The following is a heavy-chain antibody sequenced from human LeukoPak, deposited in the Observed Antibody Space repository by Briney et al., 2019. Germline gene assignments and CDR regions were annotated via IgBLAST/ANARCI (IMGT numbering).Heavy chain of an antibody. CDR1: GFTFSSYA. Sequence: GSLRLSCAASGFTFSSYAMHWVRQAPGKGLEWVAVISYDGSNKHYADSVKGRFTISRDNSKNTLYLQMNSLRAEDTAVYYCAREYPTDSSSWHRYFDYWGQGTLVTVSS. J-gene: IGHJ4*02. D-gene: IGHD6-13*01. V-gene: IGHV3-30-3*01. CDR2: ISYDGSNK. CDR3: AREYPTDSSSWHRYFDY.